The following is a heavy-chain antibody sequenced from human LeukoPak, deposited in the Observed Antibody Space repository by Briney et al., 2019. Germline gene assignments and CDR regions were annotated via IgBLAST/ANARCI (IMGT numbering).Heavy chain of an antibody. D-gene: IGHD6-6*01. CDR2: IIPIFGTA. CDR3: ARGRGSSSPHVHFDY. J-gene: IGHJ4*02. CDR1: GGTFSSYA. V-gene: IGHV1-69*05. Sequence: GASVKVSCKASGGTFSSYAISWVRQAPGQGLEWMGRIIPIFGTANYAQKFQGRVTITTDESTSTAYMELSSLRSEDTAVYYRARGRGSSSPHVHFDYWGQGTLVTVSS.